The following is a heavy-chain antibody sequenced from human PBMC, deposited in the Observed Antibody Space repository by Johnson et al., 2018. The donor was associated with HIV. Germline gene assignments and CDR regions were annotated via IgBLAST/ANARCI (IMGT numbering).Heavy chain of an antibody. CDR3: AKGRNTYGADVFDI. Sequence: QVQLVESGGDVVQPGRSLRLSCAASGFTFSSYAMHWVRQAPGKGLEWVAVISYDGSNKYYADSVKGRFTISRDNSKNTLYLQMNSLRAEDTAVYYCAKGRNTYGADVFDIWGQGKMVTVSS. D-gene: IGHD4/OR15-4a*01. CDR2: ISYDGSNK. J-gene: IGHJ3*02. V-gene: IGHV3-30*18. CDR1: GFTFSSYA.